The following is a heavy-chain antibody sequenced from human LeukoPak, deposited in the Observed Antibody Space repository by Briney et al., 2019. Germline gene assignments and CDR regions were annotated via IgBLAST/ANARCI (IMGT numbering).Heavy chain of an antibody. Sequence: PSETLSLTCTVSGGSISSGGYYWSWIRQHPGKGLEWIGYIYYSGSTYYNPSLKSRVTISVDTSKNQFSLKLSSVTAADTAVYYCARVQVTTPAWFDPWGQGTLVTVSS. V-gene: IGHV4-31*03. J-gene: IGHJ5*02. CDR2: IYYSGST. CDR1: GGSISSGGYY. D-gene: IGHD4-11*01. CDR3: ARVQVTTPAWFDP.